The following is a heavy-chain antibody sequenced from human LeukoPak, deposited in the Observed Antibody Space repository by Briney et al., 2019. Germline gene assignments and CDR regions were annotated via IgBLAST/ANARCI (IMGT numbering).Heavy chain of an antibody. CDR2: IYPSGST. CDR3: ARTHYYDSSGYYYDY. CDR1: GDSISNYF. D-gene: IGHD3-22*01. J-gene: IGHJ4*02. Sequence: PSETLSLTCTVSGDSISNYFWSWIRQPAGKGLEWIGRIYPSGSTDYNPSLKSRVTMSLDTSKNQFSLKLWSVTAADTAVYYCARTHYYDSSGYYYDYWGQGTLVTVSS. V-gene: IGHV4-4*07.